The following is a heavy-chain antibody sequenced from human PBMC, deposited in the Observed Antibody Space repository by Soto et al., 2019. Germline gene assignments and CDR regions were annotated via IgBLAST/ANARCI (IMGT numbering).Heavy chain of an antibody. Sequence: SVKVSCKASGGTFSSYAISWVRQAPRQGLEWMGGIIPIFGTANYAQKFQGRVTITADESTSTAYMELSSLRSEDTAVYYCARRSRGVTNWFDPWGQGTLVTVSS. V-gene: IGHV1-69*13. CDR1: GGTFSSYA. CDR2: IIPIFGTA. J-gene: IGHJ5*02. CDR3: ARRSRGVTNWFDP. D-gene: IGHD2-21*02.